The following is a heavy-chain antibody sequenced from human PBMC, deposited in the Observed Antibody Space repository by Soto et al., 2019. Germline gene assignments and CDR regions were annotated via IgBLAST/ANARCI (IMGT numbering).Heavy chain of an antibody. CDR2: INHSGST. CDR3: ARVHVVLMEFADWFDP. J-gene: IGHJ5*02. Sequence: SETLSLTCAVYGGPFNNYFWSWIRQPPGKGLEWIGEINHSGSTNYNPSLRSRVTISVDTSKNQFSLKLNSVTAADTAVYYCARVHVVLMEFADWFDPWGLGTLVTVSS. D-gene: IGHD2-8*01. CDR1: GGPFNNYF. V-gene: IGHV4-34*01.